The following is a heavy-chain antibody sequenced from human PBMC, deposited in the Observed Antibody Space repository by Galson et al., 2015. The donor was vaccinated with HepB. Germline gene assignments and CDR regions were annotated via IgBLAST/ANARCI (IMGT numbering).Heavy chain of an antibody. Sequence: SLRLSCAASGFTVSSNYMSWVRQAPGKGLEWVSVIYSGGSTYYADSVKGRFTISRDNSKNTLYLQMNSLRAEDTAVYYCARDFRDGDYYYGMDVWGQGTTVTVSS. J-gene: IGHJ6*02. CDR2: IYSGGST. CDR3: ARDFRDGDYYYGMDV. V-gene: IGHV3-66*01. D-gene: IGHD3-10*01. CDR1: GFTVSSNY.